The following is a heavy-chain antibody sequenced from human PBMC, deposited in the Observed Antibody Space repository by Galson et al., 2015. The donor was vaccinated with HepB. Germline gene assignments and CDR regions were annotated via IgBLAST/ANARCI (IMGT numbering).Heavy chain of an antibody. CDR2: VNPSGGGT. CDR1: GYIFTTYY. D-gene: IGHD6-19*01. Sequence: SVTVSCKASGYIFTTYYMHWVRQAPGQGLEWMGIVNPSGGGTSYAQKFQGRVTMTRDTSTSTFYMELSSLRSGDTAVYYCARDGAVAGTGFDYWGQGTLVTVSS. J-gene: IGHJ4*02. CDR3: ARDGAVAGTGFDY. V-gene: IGHV1-46*03.